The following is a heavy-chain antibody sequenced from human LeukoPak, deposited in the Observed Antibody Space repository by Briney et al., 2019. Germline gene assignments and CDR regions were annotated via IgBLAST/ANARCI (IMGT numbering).Heavy chain of an antibody. D-gene: IGHD1-14*01. CDR2: IYYSGST. V-gene: IGHV4-39*07. J-gene: IGHJ5*02. Sequence: SETLSLTCTVSGGSISSSSYYWGWIRQPPGKGLEWIGSIYYSGSTYYNPSLKSRVTISVDTSKNQFSLKLSSVTAADTAVYYCARVGTNTGLGNWFDPWGQGTLVTVSS. CDR3: ARVGTNTGLGNWFDP. CDR1: GGSISSSSYY.